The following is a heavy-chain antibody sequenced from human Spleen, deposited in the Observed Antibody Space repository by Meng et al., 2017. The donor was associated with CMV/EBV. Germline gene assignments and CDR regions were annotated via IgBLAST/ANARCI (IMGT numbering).Heavy chain of an antibody. CDR1: GFTFSTYW. D-gene: IGHD1-26*01. V-gene: IGHV3-30-3*01. CDR3: ARDGPGTEWELLYYFDY. Sequence: LSLTCAASGFTFSTYWMHWVRQAPGKGLEWVAVISYDGSNKYYADSVKGRFTISRDNSKNTLYLQMNSLRAEDTAVYYCARDGPGTEWELLYYFDYWGQGTLVTVSS. CDR2: ISYDGSNK. J-gene: IGHJ4*02.